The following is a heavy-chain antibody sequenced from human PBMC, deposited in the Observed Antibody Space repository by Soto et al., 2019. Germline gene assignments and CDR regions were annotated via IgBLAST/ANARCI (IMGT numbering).Heavy chain of an antibody. CDR2: IWDDGSNK. J-gene: IGHJ4*02. D-gene: IGHD2-15*01. V-gene: IGHV3-33*01. CDR3: TTGGPFIVVVVAATMDY. CDR1: GFTFSSYG. Sequence: PGGSLRLSCAASGFTFSSYGMHWVRQAPGKGLEWVAVIWDDGSNKYYADSVKGRFTISRDNSKNTLYLQMNSLKTEDTAVYYCTTGGPFIVVVVAATMDYWGQGTLVTVSS.